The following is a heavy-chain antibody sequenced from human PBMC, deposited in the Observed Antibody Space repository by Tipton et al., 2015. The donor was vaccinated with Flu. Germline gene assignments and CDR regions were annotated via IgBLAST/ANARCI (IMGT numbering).Heavy chain of an antibody. D-gene: IGHD3-10*01. CDR1: GYTFSIYN. V-gene: IGHV1-46*01. CDR3: ARDRGSETFTFDD. J-gene: IGHJ4*02. CDR2: IYPSGGGT. Sequence: QVQLVQSGNEVKKPGASVKISCKASGYTFSIYNIHWVRQAPGQGLEWMGIIYPSGGGTRYAQKFQGRVTVTRDKSTSTVYMELTSLRSEDTAVYYCARDRGSETFTFDDWGQGTLVTVSS.